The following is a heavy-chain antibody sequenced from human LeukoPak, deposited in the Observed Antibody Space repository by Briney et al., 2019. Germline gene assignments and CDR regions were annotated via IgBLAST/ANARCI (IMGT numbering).Heavy chain of an antibody. CDR1: GFTFSNYA. J-gene: IGHJ6*02. D-gene: IGHD1-7*01. Sequence: GGSLRLSCAASGFTFSNYAMNWVRQAPGKGLGWVSGISGSGGGTSYADSVKGRFTISRDNSRNTLYLQMNSPRAEDTAVYYCAKGWGTETYANYYYGMDVWGQGTTVTVSS. V-gene: IGHV3-23*01. CDR2: ISGSGGGT. CDR3: AKGWGTETYANYYYGMDV.